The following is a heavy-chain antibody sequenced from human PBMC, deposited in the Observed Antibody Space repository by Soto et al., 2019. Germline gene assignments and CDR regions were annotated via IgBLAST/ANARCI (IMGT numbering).Heavy chain of an antibody. V-gene: IGHV4-30-2*01. CDR2: IYHSGST. J-gene: IGHJ5*02. CDR3: ARTPDR. Sequence: PSETLSLTCAVYGGSFSSGGYSWSWIRQPPGKGLEWIGYIYHSGSTYYNPSLKSRVTISVDRSKNQFSLKLSSVTAADTAVYYRARTPDRWGQGTLVTVSS. CDR1: GGSFSSGGYS.